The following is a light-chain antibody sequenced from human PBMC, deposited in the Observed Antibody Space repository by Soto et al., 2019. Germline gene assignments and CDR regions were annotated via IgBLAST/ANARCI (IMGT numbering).Light chain of an antibody. CDR1: QGISSH. CDR3: QQVNGYPHT. J-gene: IGKJ2*01. V-gene: IGKV1-9*01. CDR2: AAS. Sequence: DVQLTQSPSFLSASVGDRVTITCRASQGISSHLAWYQQKPGKAPKFLIYAASTLQSGVPLRFSGSGSGTDFTLTISSLQPEDFAAYYCQQVNGYPHTFGQGTKLEIK.